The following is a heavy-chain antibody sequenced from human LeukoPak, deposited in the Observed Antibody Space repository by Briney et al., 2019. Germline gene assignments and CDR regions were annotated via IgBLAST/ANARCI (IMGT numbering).Heavy chain of an antibody. CDR3: AKDGSVGQQLVSLVY. V-gene: IGHV3-30*18. J-gene: IGHJ4*02. CDR2: ISYDGSNK. Sequence: GGSLRLSCAASGFTFSSYGMHWVRQAPGKGLEWVAVISYDGSNKYYADSVKGRFTISRDNSKNTLYLQMNSLRAEDTAVYYCAKDGSVGQQLVSLVYWGQGTLVTVSS. D-gene: IGHD6-13*01. CDR1: GFTFSSYG.